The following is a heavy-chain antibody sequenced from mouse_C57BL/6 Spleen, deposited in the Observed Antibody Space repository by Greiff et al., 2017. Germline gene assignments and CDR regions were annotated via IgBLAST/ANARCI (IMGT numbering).Heavy chain of an antibody. D-gene: IGHD2-1*01. CDR3: ARKLPYYAMDY. CDR1: GYAFSSYW. CDR2: IYPGDGDT. J-gene: IGHJ4*01. V-gene: IGHV1-80*01. Sequence: QVQLKESGAELLKPGASVKISCKASGYAFSSYWMNWVKQRPGKGLEWIGQIYPGDGDTNYNGKFKGKATLTADKSSSTAYMQLSSLTSEDSAVYFCARKLPYYAMDYWGQGTSVTVSS.